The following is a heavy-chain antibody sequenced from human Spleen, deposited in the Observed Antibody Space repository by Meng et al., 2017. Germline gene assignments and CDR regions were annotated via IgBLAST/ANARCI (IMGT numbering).Heavy chain of an antibody. CDR1: GDSISSRDW. CDR3: VRNEGYSFGA. V-gene: IGHV4-4*02. D-gene: IGHD2-21*01. J-gene: IGHJ5*02. CDR2: ISQGSGRT. Sequence: QVHRQEAGPGLVKPSGTLSLTCAVSGDSISSRDWWSWVRQPPGKGLEWIGEISQGSGRTNYNPSLKSRVTISLDKSKNQFSLNVNSVTAADTAVYYCVRNEGYSFGAWGQGTLVTVSS.